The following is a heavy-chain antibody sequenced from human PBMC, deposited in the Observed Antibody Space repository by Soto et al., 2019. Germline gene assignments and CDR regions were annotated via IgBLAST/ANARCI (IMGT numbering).Heavy chain of an antibody. CDR3: PRQGYYYGSGSPSNWFDP. V-gene: IGHV4-39*01. CDR1: GGSISSSSYY. D-gene: IGHD3-10*01. Sequence: QLQLQESGPGLVKPSETLSLTCTVSGGSISSSSYYWGWIRQPPGKGLEWIGSIYYSGSTYYNPSLQSRVTITVDTSKTQFSLDRSSVTAADTAVYYCPRQGYYYGSGSPSNWFDPSGQGTLVTVSS. J-gene: IGHJ5*02. CDR2: IYYSGST.